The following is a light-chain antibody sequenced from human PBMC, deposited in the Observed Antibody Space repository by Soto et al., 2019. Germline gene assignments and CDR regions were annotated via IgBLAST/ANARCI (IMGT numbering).Light chain of an antibody. CDR3: SSYTSSTTYV. CDR1: SSDVGGYNY. Sequence: QSVLTQPASVSGSPGQSITISCTGTSSDVGGYNYVCWYQQHPGKAPKLIIFEVSNRPSGVSNRFSGSKSGNTASLTISGLQAEDEADYYRSSYTSSTTYVFGTGTKVTVL. CDR2: EVS. J-gene: IGLJ1*01. V-gene: IGLV2-14*01.